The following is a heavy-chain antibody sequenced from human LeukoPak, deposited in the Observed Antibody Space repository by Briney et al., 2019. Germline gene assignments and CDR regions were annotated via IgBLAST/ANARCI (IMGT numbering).Heavy chain of an antibody. CDR3: AHRSSITIFGVAPFDP. CDR2: IYWDDDK. Sequence: SGPTLVKPTQTLTLTCTFSGFSLSTSGVAVGWIRQPPGKALERLALIYWDDDKRYSPSLKSRLTITKDTSKNQVVLTMTNMDPVDTATYYCAHRSSITIFGVAPFDPWGQGTLVTVSS. J-gene: IGHJ5*02. D-gene: IGHD3-3*01. CDR1: GFSLSTSGVA. V-gene: IGHV2-5*02.